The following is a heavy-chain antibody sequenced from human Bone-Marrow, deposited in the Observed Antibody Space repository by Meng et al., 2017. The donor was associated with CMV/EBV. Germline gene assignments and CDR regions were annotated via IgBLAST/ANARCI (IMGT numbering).Heavy chain of an antibody. Sequence: ASVKVSCKASGYTFAGYFIHWVRQAPGQGLEWMGWINPTSGDTNSAQKFQGRVTMTRDTSISTAYMELSSLRSDDTAVYYCARDLCGSGSYCFDYWGQGALVTVYS. D-gene: IGHD3-10*01. V-gene: IGHV1-2*02. CDR1: GYTFAGYF. J-gene: IGHJ4*02. CDR3: ARDLCGSGSYCFDY. CDR2: INPTSGDT.